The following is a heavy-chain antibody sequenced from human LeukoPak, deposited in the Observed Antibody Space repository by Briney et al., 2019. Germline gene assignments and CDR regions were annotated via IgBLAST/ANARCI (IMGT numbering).Heavy chain of an antibody. CDR3: VRDVSGYCSSSSCYFDY. CDR2: ISGSGGST. D-gene: IGHD2-2*01. Sequence: GGSLRLSCTASGFTFSNYAMTWVRQAPGKGLEWLSVISGSGGSTYHADSVKGRFTISRDNSKNTLFLQMNSLRAEDTAVYYCVRDVSGYCSSSSCYFDYWGQGTLVTVSS. J-gene: IGHJ4*02. CDR1: GFTFSNYA. V-gene: IGHV3-23*01.